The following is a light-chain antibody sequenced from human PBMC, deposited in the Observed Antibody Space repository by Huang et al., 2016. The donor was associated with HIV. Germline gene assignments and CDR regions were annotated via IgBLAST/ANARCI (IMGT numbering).Light chain of an antibody. CDR1: QSFSSS. CDR2: AAS. CDR3: QQSDSTPYT. Sequence: DIQMTQSPSSLSASVGDRVTISCRSSQSFSSSLNWYQQRPGNAPKLLIYAASSLQSGVPSRFSGSGSGTDFSLTINSLQPEDFATYYCQQSDSTPYTFGQGTKLEIK. V-gene: IGKV1-39*01. J-gene: IGKJ2*01.